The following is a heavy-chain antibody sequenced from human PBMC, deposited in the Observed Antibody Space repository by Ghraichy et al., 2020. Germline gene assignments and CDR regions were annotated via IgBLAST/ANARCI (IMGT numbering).Heavy chain of an antibody. CDR3: ARVRDGSGTNKSFDY. CDR1: GGSISSGGYY. J-gene: IGHJ4*02. Sequence: SETLSLTCTVSGGSISSGGYYWSWIRQHPGKGLEWIGYIYYSGSTYYNPSLKSRLTISVDTSKNQFSLKLSSVTAADTAVYYCARVRDGSGTNKSFDYWGQGTLVTVSS. V-gene: IGHV4-31*03. D-gene: IGHD3-10*01. CDR2: IYYSGST.